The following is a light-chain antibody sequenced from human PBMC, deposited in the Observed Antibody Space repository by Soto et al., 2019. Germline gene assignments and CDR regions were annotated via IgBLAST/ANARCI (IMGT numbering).Light chain of an antibody. CDR2: DAS. CDR1: ESVSTY. CDR3: QQRSKWPIT. Sequence: EIVLTQSPATLSLSPGERATLSCRATESVSTYLAWYQQKPGRAPRLLIYDASKRATGIPARFSGSGSGTGFTLTISSLEPEDFAVYYCQQRSKWPITFGQGTDWRL. V-gene: IGKV3-11*01. J-gene: IGKJ5*01.